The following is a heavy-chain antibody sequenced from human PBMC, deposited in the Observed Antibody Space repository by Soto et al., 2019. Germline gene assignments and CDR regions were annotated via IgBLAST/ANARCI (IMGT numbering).Heavy chain of an antibody. CDR3: ARADFGGVIAYYFFYVMYV. V-gene: IGHV1-69*06. D-gene: IGHD3-3*01. CDR1: GGTFSRYA. J-gene: IGHJ6*01. Sequence: KVSCKASGGTFSRYAFSWVRQAPGQGLEWMGGTIPVFGTAKYAQKFQGRVTITADKSTSTAYMELRSLTSEDTAVYYCARADFGGVIAYYFFYVMYVWGQGTTVTV. CDR2: TIPVFGTA.